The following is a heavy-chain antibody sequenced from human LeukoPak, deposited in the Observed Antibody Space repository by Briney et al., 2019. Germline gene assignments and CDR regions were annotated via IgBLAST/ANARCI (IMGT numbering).Heavy chain of an antibody. V-gene: IGHV5-51*01. CDR3: ARGGSHFEY. CDR2: IYPGDSDV. J-gene: IGHJ4*02. CDR1: GYSFTNYW. D-gene: IGHD3-16*01. Sequence: GESLKISCKGSGYSFTNYWIGWVRQMPGKGLEWMGIIYPGDSDVRYSPSFHGQVTISADKSINTAYLQRSSLKASDTAIYYCARGGSHFEYWGQGTLVTVSS.